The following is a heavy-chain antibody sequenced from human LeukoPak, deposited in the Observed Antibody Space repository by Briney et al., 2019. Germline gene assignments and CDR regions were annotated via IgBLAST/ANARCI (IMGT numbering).Heavy chain of an antibody. Sequence: GGSLRLSCAASGFTFSSYSMNWVRQAPGKGLEWVSFISSSSSYIYYADSVKGRFTISRDNAKNSLYLQMNSLRAEDTAVYYCARLSITIFGATDYWGQGTLVTVSS. V-gene: IGHV3-21*01. CDR2: ISSSSSYI. D-gene: IGHD3-3*01. CDR3: ARLSITIFGATDY. CDR1: GFTFSSYS. J-gene: IGHJ4*02.